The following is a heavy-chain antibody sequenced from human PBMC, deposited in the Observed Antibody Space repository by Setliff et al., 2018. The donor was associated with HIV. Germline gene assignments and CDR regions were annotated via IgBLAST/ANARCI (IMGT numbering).Heavy chain of an antibody. J-gene: IGHJ3*02. CDR1: GGSISSYY. V-gene: IGHV3-15*01. CDR3: TTLLSGVGTGVFDN. CDR2: IKSNAEGGTA. D-gene: IGHD2-15*01. Sequence: KPSETLSLTCTVSGGSISSYYWSWFRQAPGKGLEWVGRIKSNAEGGTADYAAPVRRRFTISRDDSKNTLYLLMNSLKVEDTAVYYCTTLLSGVGTGVFDNWGQGKMVTVSS.